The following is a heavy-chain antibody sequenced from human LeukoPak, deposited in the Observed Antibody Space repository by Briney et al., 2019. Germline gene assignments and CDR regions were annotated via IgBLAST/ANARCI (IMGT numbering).Heavy chain of an antibody. CDR2: IIPIFGTA. J-gene: IGHJ5*02. D-gene: IGHD2-2*01. CDR1: GGTFSSYA. Sequence: SVKVSCKASGGTFSSYAISWVRQAPGQGLEWMGGIIPIFGTANYAQKFQGRVTITTDESTSTAYMELSSLRSEDTAVYYCARSFGRGYCSATSCYGWFDPWGQGTLV. CDR3: ARSFGRGYCSATSCYGWFDP. V-gene: IGHV1-69*05.